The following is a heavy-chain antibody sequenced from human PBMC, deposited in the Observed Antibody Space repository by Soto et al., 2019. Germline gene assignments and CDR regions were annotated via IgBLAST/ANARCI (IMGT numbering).Heavy chain of an antibody. J-gene: IGHJ5*02. CDR3: ARDVVTAVAGSVNWFDP. CDR1: GFSLRTYG. V-gene: IGHV3-33*01. D-gene: IGHD6-19*01. Sequence: GGSLRLSCAASGFSLRTYGMHWLRRAPGKGLEWVAFIWYDGTKKFYANSVKGRSTISKDNSNNILYLQMSGLRAEDTAVYYCARDVVTAVAGSVNWFDPWGQGTLVTVSS. CDR2: IWYDGTKK.